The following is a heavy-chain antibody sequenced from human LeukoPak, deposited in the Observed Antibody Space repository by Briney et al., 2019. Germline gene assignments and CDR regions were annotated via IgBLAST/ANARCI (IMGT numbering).Heavy chain of an antibody. CDR2: INPSDGGT. J-gene: IGHJ4*02. Sequence: ASVKVSCKASGYTLTSYYMHWVRQAPGQGLEWMGIINPSDGGTGYAQKFQGRVTMTRDTSTSTVYVELSSLRSEDTAVYYCASYGSGAQASFDYWGQGTLVTVSS. D-gene: IGHD3-10*01. CDR3: ASYGSGAQASFDY. CDR1: GYTLTSYY. V-gene: IGHV1-46*01.